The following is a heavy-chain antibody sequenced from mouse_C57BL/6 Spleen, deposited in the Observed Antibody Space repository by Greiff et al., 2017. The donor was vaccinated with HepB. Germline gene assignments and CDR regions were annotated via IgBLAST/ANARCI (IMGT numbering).Heavy chain of an antibody. J-gene: IGHJ3*01. Sequence: QVQLQQSGAELVRPGASVTLSCKASGYTFTDYEMHWVKQTPVHGLEWIGAIDPETGGTAYNQKFKGKAILTADKSSSTAYMELRSLTSEDSAVYYCTRCTGSSFWFAYWGQGTLVTVSA. CDR1: GYTFTDYE. V-gene: IGHV1-15*01. D-gene: IGHD1-1*01. CDR2: IDPETGGT. CDR3: TRCTGSSFWFAY.